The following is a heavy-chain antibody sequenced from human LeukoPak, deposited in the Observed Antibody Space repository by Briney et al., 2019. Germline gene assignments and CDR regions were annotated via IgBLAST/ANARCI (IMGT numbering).Heavy chain of an antibody. CDR3: AYGSGSYYHPYYYYGMDV. Sequence: PGGSLRLSCAASGFTFSSYSMNWVRQAPGKGLEWVSSISSSSSYIYYADSVKGRFTISRDNAKNSLYLQMNSLRAEDTAVYYCAYGSGSYYHPYYYYGMDVWGQGTTVTVSS. V-gene: IGHV3-21*01. J-gene: IGHJ6*02. D-gene: IGHD3-10*01. CDR1: GFTFSSYS. CDR2: ISSSSSYI.